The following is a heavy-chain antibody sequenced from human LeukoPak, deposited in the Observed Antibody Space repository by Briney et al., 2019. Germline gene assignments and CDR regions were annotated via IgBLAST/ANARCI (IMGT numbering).Heavy chain of an antibody. CDR2: ISGSGGST. CDR3: AKDQGSGSFYFDY. CDR1: GFTFSSYA. D-gene: IGHD1-26*01. V-gene: IGHV3-23*01. Sequence: GGSLRLSCAASGFTFSSYAMSWVRQAPGKGLEWASAISGSGGSTYYADSVKGRFTISRDNSKNTLYLQMNSLRAEDTAVYYCAKDQGSGSFYFDYWGQGTLVTVSS. J-gene: IGHJ4*02.